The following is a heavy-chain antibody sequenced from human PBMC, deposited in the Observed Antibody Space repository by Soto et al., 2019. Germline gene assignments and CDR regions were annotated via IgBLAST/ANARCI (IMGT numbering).Heavy chain of an antibody. J-gene: IGHJ6*02. CDR3: ARDNRIQPRYYYGMDV. CDR1: GGSISSYY. D-gene: IGHD5-18*01. Sequence: SETLSLTCTVSGGSISSYYWSWIRQPPGKGLEWIGYIYYSGSTNYNPSLKSRVTISVDTSKNQFSLKLSSVTAADTAVYYCARDNRIQPRYYYGMDVWGQGTTVTVSS. V-gene: IGHV4-59*01. CDR2: IYYSGST.